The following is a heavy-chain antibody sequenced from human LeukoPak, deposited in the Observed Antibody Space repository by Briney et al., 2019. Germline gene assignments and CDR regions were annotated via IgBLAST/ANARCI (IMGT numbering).Heavy chain of an antibody. CDR1: GASFSGYN. Sequence: PSETLSLTCAVYGASFSGYNWSWIRQPPGKGLEWIGEINHSGSTNYNPSLKSRVTISVDTSKNQFSLKLSSVTAADTAVYYCARGPGIAAAGPPGYWGQGTLVTVSS. CDR2: INHSGST. D-gene: IGHD6-13*01. J-gene: IGHJ4*02. CDR3: ARGPGIAAAGPPGY. V-gene: IGHV4-34*01.